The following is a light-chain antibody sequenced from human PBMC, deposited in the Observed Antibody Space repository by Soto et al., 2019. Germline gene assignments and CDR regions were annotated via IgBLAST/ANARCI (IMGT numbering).Light chain of an antibody. CDR2: GAS. CDR1: QSLSSSL. J-gene: IGKJ3*01. CDR3: QHYGNSHFT. V-gene: IGKV3-20*01. Sequence: EIVLTQSPGTLSMSPGERATLSCRASQSLSSSLLVWYQQRPGQAPRLLLYGASNMASGIPDRFSGSVSGTDFTHTISRLEPEDFAVDYCQHYGNSHFTFGPGTKVDIK.